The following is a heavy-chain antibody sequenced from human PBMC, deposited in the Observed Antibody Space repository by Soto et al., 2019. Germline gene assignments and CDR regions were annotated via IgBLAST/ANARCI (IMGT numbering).Heavy chain of an antibody. CDR2: ISGSGGST. Sequence: GGSLRLSCAASGFTFSSYAMSWVRQAPGKGLEWVSAISGSGGSTYYADSVKGRFTISRDNSKNTLYLQMNSLRAGDTAVYYCAKNGKYYYDSSGYYYFDSYFDYWGQGTLVTVSS. V-gene: IGHV3-23*01. CDR3: AKNGKYYYDSSGYYYFDSYFDY. J-gene: IGHJ4*02. D-gene: IGHD3-22*01. CDR1: GFTFSSYA.